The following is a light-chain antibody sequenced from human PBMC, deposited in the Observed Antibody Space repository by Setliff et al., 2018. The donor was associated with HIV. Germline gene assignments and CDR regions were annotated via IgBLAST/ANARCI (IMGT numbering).Light chain of an antibody. V-gene: IGLV2-14*01. CDR1: SSDVGGYNH. J-gene: IGLJ2*01. Sequence: QSVLTQPASVSGSPGQSITISCTGTSSDVGGYNHVSWYQQHPGKAPKVMIYDVSNRPSGVSYRFSGSKSGNTASLTISGLQAEDEADYYCSSYTSSSTLVVFGGGTKGTVL. CDR2: DVS. CDR3: SSYTSSSTLVV.